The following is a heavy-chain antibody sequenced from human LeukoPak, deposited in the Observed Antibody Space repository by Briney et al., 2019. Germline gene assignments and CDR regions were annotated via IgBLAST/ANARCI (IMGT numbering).Heavy chain of an antibody. J-gene: IGHJ3*02. V-gene: IGHV1-18*01. CDR3: ARRFFYDSSGRDAFDI. D-gene: IGHD3-22*01. Sequence: ASVKVSCKASGYTFISYGITWVRQAPGQGLEWMGWISAYNGNTNYAQKLQGRVTMTTDTSTSTAYMELRSLRSDDTAVYYCARRFFYDSSGRDAFDIWGQGTMVTVSS. CDR1: GYTFISYG. CDR2: ISAYNGNT.